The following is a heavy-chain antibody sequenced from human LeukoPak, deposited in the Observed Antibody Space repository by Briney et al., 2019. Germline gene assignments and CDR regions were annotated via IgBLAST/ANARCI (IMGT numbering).Heavy chain of an antibody. CDR3: AGGDWIVVVTSFDY. V-gene: IGHV4-39*07. D-gene: IGHD3-22*01. Sequence: SGTLSLTCTVSGGSISSSSYYWGWIRQPPGKGLEWIGSIYYSGSTYYNPSLKSRVTISVDTSKNQFSLKLSSVTAADTAVYYCAGGDWIVVVTSFDYWGQGTLVTVSS. J-gene: IGHJ4*02. CDR2: IYYSGST. CDR1: GGSISSSSYY.